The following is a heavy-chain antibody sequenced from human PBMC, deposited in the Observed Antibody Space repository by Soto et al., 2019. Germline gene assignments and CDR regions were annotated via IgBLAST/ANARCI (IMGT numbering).Heavy chain of an antibody. V-gene: IGHV2-70*11. CDR1: GFSRSPSGMC. D-gene: IGHD4-17*01. Sequence: SRPTLVHPTQTLTLTCTFAGFSRSPSGMCVSWIRQPPGKALEWLARIDWDDDKYYSTSLKTRLTISKDTSKNQVVLTMTNMDPVDTATYYCARIGVDYGDYMLFDYRGQGTLVPVSA. CDR2: IDWDDDK. CDR3: ARIGVDYGDYMLFDY. J-gene: IGHJ4*02.